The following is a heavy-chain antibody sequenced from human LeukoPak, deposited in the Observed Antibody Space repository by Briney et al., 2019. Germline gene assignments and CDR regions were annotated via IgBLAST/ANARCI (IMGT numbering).Heavy chain of an antibody. CDR1: GFTFSGSA. CDR3: TRNGYTAMTIFDY. CDR2: IRSKTNSYAT. D-gene: IGHD5-18*01. V-gene: IGHV3-73*01. J-gene: IGHJ4*02. Sequence: GGSLRLSCAASGFTFSGSAIHWGRQASGKGLEWVGRIRSKTNSYATAYAASVKGRFTISRDDSKNTAYLQMNSLKTDDTAVYYCTRNGYTAMTIFDYWGQGTLVTVSS.